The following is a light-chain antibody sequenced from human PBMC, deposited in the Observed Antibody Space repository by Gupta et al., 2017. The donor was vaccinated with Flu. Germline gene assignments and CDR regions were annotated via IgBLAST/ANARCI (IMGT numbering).Light chain of an antibody. Sequence: QSALTQPASVSGSPGQSITISCTGTSSDVGGYNYVSWYQQHPGKAPKLMIYEVSNRPSGGANRFSGSKYGNTASLTIAGLQAEEEADYYCSSYTSSSNLVVFGGGTKLTVL. CDR3: SSYTSSSNLVV. V-gene: IGLV2-14*01. CDR1: SSDVGGYNY. CDR2: EVS. J-gene: IGLJ2*01.